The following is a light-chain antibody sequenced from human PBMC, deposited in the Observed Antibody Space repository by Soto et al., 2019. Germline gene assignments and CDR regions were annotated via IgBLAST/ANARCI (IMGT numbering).Light chain of an antibody. CDR3: QHYYNWPLT. J-gene: IGKJ4*01. V-gene: IGKV3-15*01. CDR1: HSVSSR. Sequence: DIVMTQSPATLSVSLGDRATLSCRASHSVSSRLAWYQQKPGQAPRLLIYGASTRDTGLPARFSGSGSGTEFTLTISSLQSEDFAVYYCQHYYNWPLTFGGGTKVEIK. CDR2: GAS.